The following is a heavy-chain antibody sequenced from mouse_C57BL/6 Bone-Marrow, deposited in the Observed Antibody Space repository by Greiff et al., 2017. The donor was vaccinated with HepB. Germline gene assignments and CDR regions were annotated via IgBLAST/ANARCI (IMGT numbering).Heavy chain of an antibody. CDR2: INYDGSST. D-gene: IGHD1-1*02. Sequence: EVNLVESEGGLVQPGRSMKLSCTASGFTFSDYYMAWVRQVPEKGLEWVANINYDGSSTYYLDSLKSRFIISRDNAKNILYLQMSSLKSEDTATYYCARARITIWYFDVWGTGTTVTVSS. CDR1: GFTFSDYY. J-gene: IGHJ1*03. CDR3: ARARITIWYFDV. V-gene: IGHV5-16*01.